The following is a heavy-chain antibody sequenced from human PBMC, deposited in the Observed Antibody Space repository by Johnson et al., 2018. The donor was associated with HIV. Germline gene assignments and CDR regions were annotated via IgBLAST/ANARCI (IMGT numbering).Heavy chain of an antibody. J-gene: IGHJ3*02. D-gene: IGHD3-3*01. CDR3: ASARGESEKEEGASDYDDFGRDYPGQDPRAVVGSFDI. CDR2: IYSAGTP. V-gene: IGHV3-66*02. CDR1: GCTFSDYY. Sequence: VQVVESGGGLVQPGGSLRLSCEASGCTFSDYYMNWVRQAPGKGLEWVSIIYSAGTPYYADSVKGRFTVSRDDSKNTVFLQMNSLKSETTAVYYCASARGESEKEEGASDYDDFGRDYPGQDPRAVVGSFDIWGQGTMVTVSP.